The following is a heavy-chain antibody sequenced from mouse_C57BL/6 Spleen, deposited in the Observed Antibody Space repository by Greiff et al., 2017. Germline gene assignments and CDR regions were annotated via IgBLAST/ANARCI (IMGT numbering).Heavy chain of an antibody. V-gene: IGHV10-3*01. D-gene: IGHD3-2*02. Sequence: EVTLVESGGGLVQPKGSLKLSCAASGFTFNTYAMHWVRQAPGKGLEWVARIRSKSSNYATYYADSVKDRFTISRDDSQSMLYLQMNNLKTEDTAMYYCVRGDSSGYEAWFAYWGQGTLVTVSA. CDR1: GFTFNTYA. J-gene: IGHJ3*01. CDR3: VRGDSSGYEAWFAY. CDR2: IRSKSSNYAT.